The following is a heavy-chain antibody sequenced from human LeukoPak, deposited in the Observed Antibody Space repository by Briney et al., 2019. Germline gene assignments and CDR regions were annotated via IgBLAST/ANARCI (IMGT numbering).Heavy chain of an antibody. D-gene: IGHD3-10*01. J-gene: IGHJ4*02. CDR2: ISYDGSNK. CDR3: ARSGNYYLDY. Sequence: PGRSLRLSCAASGFTFSRFAMHWVRQAPGKGLEWVAVISYDGSNKYYADSVKGRFTISRDNSKNTLYLQMNSLRAEDTAVYYCARSGNYYLDYWGQGTLVTVSS. CDR1: GFTFSRFA. V-gene: IGHV3-30-3*01.